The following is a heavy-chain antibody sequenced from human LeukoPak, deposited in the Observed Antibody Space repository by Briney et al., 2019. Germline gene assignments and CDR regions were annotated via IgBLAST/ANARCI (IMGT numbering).Heavy chain of an antibody. CDR1: GFTFTSYP. Sequence: GGSLRLSCAASGFTFTSYPMNWVPQAPGKGLEWVATIASDGFMAYYADSLKGRFVISRDNSQQAIYLQMNSLRADDTAVYYCAKALFLFFGDTRGQGTLVTVSS. CDR2: IASDGFMA. V-gene: IGHV3-23*01. D-gene: IGHD3/OR15-3a*01. CDR3: AKALFLFFGDT. J-gene: IGHJ5*02.